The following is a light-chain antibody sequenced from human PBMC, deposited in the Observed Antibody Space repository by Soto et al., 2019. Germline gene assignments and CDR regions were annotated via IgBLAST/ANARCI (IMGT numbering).Light chain of an antibody. V-gene: IGKV1-39*01. CDR1: QSISNH. J-gene: IGKJ1*01. CDR3: QQRYTSPWT. Sequence: DIQMPQSPSTLSASVEDRVIITCRASQSISNHLDWYQQKPGKAPKLLIFAASSLQSGVPSRFSGSGSGTEFTLTISSLQPEEFATYYGQQRYTSPWTFGQGTKGDI. CDR2: AAS.